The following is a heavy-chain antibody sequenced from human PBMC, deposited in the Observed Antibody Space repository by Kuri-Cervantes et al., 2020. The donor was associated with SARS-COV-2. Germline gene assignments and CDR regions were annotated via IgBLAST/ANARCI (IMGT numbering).Heavy chain of an antibody. CDR2: IYYSGST. V-gene: IGHV4-39*07. D-gene: IGHD3-3*01. Sequence: ESLKISCTVSGGSISSSSYYWGWIRQPPGKGLEWIGSIYYSGSTYYNPSLKSRVTISVDTSENQFSLKLSSVTAADTAVYYCARGRGGYYMGGYYFYSMDVWGKGTTVTVSS. J-gene: IGHJ6*03. CDR3: ARGRGGYYMGGYYFYSMDV. CDR1: GGSISSSSYY.